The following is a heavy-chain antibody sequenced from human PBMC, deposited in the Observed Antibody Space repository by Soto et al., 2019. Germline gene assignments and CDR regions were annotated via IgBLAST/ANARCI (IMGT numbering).Heavy chain of an antibody. V-gene: IGHV1-69*12. Sequence: QVQLVQSGAEVKKPGSSVKVSCKASGGTFSSYAISWVRQAPGQGLEWMGGIIPIFGTANYAQKFQGRVTITADESTSTAYMELSSLRSEDTAVYYCARGPLSAVTPGSDWFDPWGQGTLVTVSS. CDR1: GGTFSSYA. CDR3: ARGPLSAVTPGSDWFDP. CDR2: IIPIFGTA. J-gene: IGHJ5*02. D-gene: IGHD3-10*01.